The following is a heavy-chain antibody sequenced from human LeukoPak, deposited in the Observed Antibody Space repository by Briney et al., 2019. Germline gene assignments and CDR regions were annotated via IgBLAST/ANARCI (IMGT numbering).Heavy chain of an antibody. V-gene: IGHV3-21*01. D-gene: IGHD1-26*01. J-gene: IGHJ3*02. CDR2: ISSSSSYI. CDR3: ASDGGSYDAFDI. CDR1: GFTLSSYS. Sequence: GGSLRLYCAASGFTLSSYSMNWVRQAPGKGLEWVSSISSSSSYIYYADSVKGRFTISRDNAKNSLYLQMNSLRAEDTAVYYCASDGGSYDAFDIWGQGTMVTVSS.